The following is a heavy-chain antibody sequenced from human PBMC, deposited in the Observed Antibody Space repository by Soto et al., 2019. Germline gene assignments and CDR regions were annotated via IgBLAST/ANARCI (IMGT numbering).Heavy chain of an antibody. D-gene: IGHD2-2*01. J-gene: IGHJ3*02. CDR3: AREQYCSSTSCYEGAFDI. CDR2: ISSSSYI. Sequence: GGSLRLSCAASGFTFSSYSMNWVRQAPGKGLEWVSSISSSSYIYYADSVKGRFTISRDNAKNSLYLQMNSLRAEDTAVYYCAREQYCSSTSCYEGAFDIWGQGTMVTVSS. V-gene: IGHV3-21*01. CDR1: GFTFSSYS.